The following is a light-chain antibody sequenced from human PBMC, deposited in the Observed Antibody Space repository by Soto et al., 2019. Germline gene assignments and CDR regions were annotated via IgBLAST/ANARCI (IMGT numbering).Light chain of an antibody. Sequence: DIQMTQSPSSVSASVGDRVTITCRASQDISDWLAWYQQKPGKAPRLLIYAAFSMESGVPSRFSGTGSGTDFTLTITSLQPDHSATYYGYHANSFPRTCGQGTKVEMK. CDR3: YHANSFPRT. CDR2: AAF. CDR1: QDISDW. J-gene: IGKJ2*02. V-gene: IGKV1D-12*01.